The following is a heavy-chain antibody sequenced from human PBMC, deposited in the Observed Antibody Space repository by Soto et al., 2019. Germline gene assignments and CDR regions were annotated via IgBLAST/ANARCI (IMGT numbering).Heavy chain of an antibody. CDR3: ARQSDYYGDYDLLIDAFDI. D-gene: IGHD4-17*01. Sequence: GESLKISCKGSGYSFTSYWIGWVRQMPGKGLEWMGIIYPGDSDTRYSPSFQGQVTISADKSISTAYLQWSSLKASDTAMYYCARQSDYYGDYDLLIDAFDIWGQGTMVTVSS. CDR2: IYPGDSDT. V-gene: IGHV5-51*01. CDR1: GYSFTSYW. J-gene: IGHJ3*02.